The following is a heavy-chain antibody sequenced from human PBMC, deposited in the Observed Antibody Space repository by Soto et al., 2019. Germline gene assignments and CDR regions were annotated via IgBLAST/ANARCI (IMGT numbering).Heavy chain of an antibody. J-gene: IGHJ4*02. Sequence: SGSLSLTRASSGDNIGSSFWRWIRQPPGEGLEWIGYIFYSGNTNYNPALRRRVTISVDTSKNQFSLKLRSVTPADTAVYYCARRYGGTLAYWGQGTLVTVSS. CDR3: ARRYGGTLAY. CDR1: GDNIGSSF. CDR2: IFYSGNT. D-gene: IGHD4-17*01. V-gene: IGHV4-59*01.